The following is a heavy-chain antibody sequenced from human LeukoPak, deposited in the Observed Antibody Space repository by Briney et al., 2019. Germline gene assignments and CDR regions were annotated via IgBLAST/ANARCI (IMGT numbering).Heavy chain of an antibody. CDR1: GGTFSGYY. J-gene: IGHJ4*02. CDR3: ARGRYLTTGGGAAAGFLDY. D-gene: IGHD6-13*01. CDR2: INHSGST. Sequence: SETLSLTCAVYGGTFSGYYWSWIRQPPGKGLEWIGEINHSGSTNYNPSLKSRVTISVDTSQKQFSLRLSSVTAADTAVYYCARGRYLTTGGGAAAGFLDYWGQGTLVTVSS. V-gene: IGHV4-34*01.